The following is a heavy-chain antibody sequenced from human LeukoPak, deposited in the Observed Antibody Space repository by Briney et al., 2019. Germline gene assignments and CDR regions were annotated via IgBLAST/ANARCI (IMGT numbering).Heavy chain of an antibody. CDR2: IYSGGST. V-gene: IGHV3-53*01. J-gene: IGHJ4*02. CDR3: AKGTQDTPDDY. CDR1: GFTVSSNY. Sequence: GGSLRLSCAASGFTVSSNYMSWVRQAPGKGLEWVSLIYSGGSTYYADSVKGRFTISRDNSKNTLYLQMNSLRAEDTAVYYCAKGTQDTPDDYWGQGTLVTVSS. D-gene: IGHD2-15*01.